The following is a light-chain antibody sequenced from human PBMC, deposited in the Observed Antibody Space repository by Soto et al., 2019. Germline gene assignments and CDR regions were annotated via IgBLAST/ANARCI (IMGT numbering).Light chain of an antibody. CDR2: GAS. Sequence: ELVLTQSPGTLSLSPGERATLSCRASQSVSSSYLAWYQQKPGQAPRLLIYGASSRATGIPDRFSGSGSGTDFTLTISRLEPEDFAVYYCQQYGSSSLLTFGGGTKVDIK. J-gene: IGKJ4*01. CDR1: QSVSSSY. V-gene: IGKV3-20*01. CDR3: QQYGSSSLLT.